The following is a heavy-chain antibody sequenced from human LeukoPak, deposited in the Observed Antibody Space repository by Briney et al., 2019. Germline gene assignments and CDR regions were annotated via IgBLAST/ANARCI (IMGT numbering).Heavy chain of an antibody. D-gene: IGHD2-2*01. Sequence: GGSLRLSCAASGFTFSSYGMHWVRQAPGKGLEWVAVIWYDGSNKYYADSVKGRFTISRDNSKNTLYLQMNSLRAEDTAVYYCARRDIVVVPAAQPNDAFDIWGQGTMVTVSS. J-gene: IGHJ3*02. CDR1: GFTFSSYG. CDR2: IWYDGSNK. CDR3: ARRDIVVVPAAQPNDAFDI. V-gene: IGHV3-33*01.